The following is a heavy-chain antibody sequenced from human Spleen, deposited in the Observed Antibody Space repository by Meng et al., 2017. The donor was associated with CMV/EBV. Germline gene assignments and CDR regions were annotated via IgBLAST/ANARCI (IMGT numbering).Heavy chain of an antibody. D-gene: IGHD2-2*01. Sequence: ASVKVSCKASGYTYTSYGISWVRLAPGQGLEWMGWISADDGNTNYAQKLQGRVTMTTDTSTNTAYMELRSLRSDDTAVYYCARDSAKIVIVAAATPDAFDIWGLGTTVTVSS. CDR1: GYTYTSYG. V-gene: IGHV1-18*01. J-gene: IGHJ3*02. CDR2: ISADDGNT. CDR3: ARDSAKIVIVAAATPDAFDI.